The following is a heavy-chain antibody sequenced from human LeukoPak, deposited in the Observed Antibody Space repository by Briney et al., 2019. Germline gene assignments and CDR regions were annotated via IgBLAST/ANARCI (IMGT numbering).Heavy chain of an antibody. CDR2: IYYSGST. D-gene: IGHD5-18*01. J-gene: IGHJ4*02. Sequence: SETLSLTCTVSGGSVSSGSYYWSWIRQPPGKGLEWIGYIYYSGSTNYNPSLKSRVTISVDTSKNQFSLKLSSVTAADTAVYYCVRVGDTAMVTPRVFDYWGQGTLVTVSS. CDR1: GGSVSSGSYY. V-gene: IGHV4-61*01. CDR3: VRVGDTAMVTPRVFDY.